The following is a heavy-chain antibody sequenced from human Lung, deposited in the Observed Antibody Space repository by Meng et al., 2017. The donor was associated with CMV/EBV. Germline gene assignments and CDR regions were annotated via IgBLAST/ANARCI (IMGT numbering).Heavy chain of an antibody. D-gene: IGHD2-15*01. Sequence: GESLKISCAASGFTFSTYWMSWVRQSPKGLEWVANIGQDGIEKYYVDSVKGRFTISRDNAKSSLFLQMNSLRAEDTAVYFCARDPPPVASRCYYWCQGRLVTVSS. J-gene: IGHJ4*02. CDR2: IGQDGIEK. CDR1: GFTFSTYW. V-gene: IGHV3-7*01. CDR3: ARDPPPVASRCYY.